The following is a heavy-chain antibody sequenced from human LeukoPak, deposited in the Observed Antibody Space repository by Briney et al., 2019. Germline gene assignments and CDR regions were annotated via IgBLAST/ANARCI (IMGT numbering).Heavy chain of an antibody. Sequence: GGSLRLSCAASGFTFSSYRMNWVRQAPGKGLEWISFISDSSSTMYYADSVKGRFTISRDNAKNSLYLQMNSLRAEDTAVYYCARDRAWAFDYWGQGALVTVSS. D-gene: IGHD1-26*01. CDR3: ARDRAWAFDY. J-gene: IGHJ4*02. CDR1: GFTFSSYR. CDR2: ISDSSSTM. V-gene: IGHV3-48*04.